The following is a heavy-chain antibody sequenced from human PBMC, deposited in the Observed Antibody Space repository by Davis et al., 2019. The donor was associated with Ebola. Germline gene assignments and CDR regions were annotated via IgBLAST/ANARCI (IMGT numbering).Heavy chain of an antibody. D-gene: IGHD3-22*01. CDR3: ARVYYDSSGYHYYYYGMDV. CDR2: IIPIFGTA. V-gene: IGHV1-69*13. J-gene: IGHJ6*02. CDR1: GYTFTSYA. Sequence: SVKVSCKASGYTFTSYAISWVRQAPGQGLEWMGGIIPIFGTANYAQKFQGRVTITADESTSTAYMELSSLRSEDTAVYYCARVYYDSSGYHYYYYGMDVWGQGTTVTVSS.